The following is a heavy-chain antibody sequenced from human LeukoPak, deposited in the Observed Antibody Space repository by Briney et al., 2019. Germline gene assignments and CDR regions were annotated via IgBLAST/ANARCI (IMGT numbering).Heavy chain of an antibody. CDR1: GYTFTSYA. V-gene: IGHV1-3*01. Sequence: GASVKVSCKASGYTFTSYAMHWVRQAPGQRLEWMGWINAGNGNTKYSQKFQGRVTITRDTSVSTAYMELSSLRSEDTAVYYCARDPGPLYYDSSGYSDYWGQGTLVTVSS. D-gene: IGHD3-22*01. CDR3: ARDPGPLYYDSSGYSDY. J-gene: IGHJ4*02. CDR2: INAGNGNT.